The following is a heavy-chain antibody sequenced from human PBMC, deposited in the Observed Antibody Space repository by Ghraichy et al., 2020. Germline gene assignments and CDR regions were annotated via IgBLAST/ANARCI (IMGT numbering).Heavy chain of an antibody. CDR2: ISASSSAI. D-gene: IGHD3-3*01. CDR3: ARDQAAVFGVATRQGLDV. Sequence: GGSLRLSCVASGFTFSSYNMNWVRQAPGKGLEWVAYISASSSAIYYADSVKGRFIISRDSAKNSVYLQMNRLRADDTAVYYCARDQAAVFGVATRQGLDVWGQGTSVTVSS. V-gene: IGHV3-48*01. CDR1: GFTFSSYN. J-gene: IGHJ6*02.